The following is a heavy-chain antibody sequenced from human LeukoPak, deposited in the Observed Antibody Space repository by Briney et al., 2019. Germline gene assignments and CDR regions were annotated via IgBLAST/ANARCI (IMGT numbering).Heavy chain of an antibody. D-gene: IGHD5-24*01. CDR1: GYTFTTCA. Sequence: ASVTSSCKASGYTFTTCAIHWVRQAPGQRLEWMGLINTGDGDTIYSQKFQGRVTITRDTSANTAYLELDSLTSEDTAVYYCAKGSSMGPISFYLDYWGQGTLVTVSS. CDR2: INTGDGDT. J-gene: IGHJ4*02. V-gene: IGHV1-3*04. CDR3: AKGSSMGPISFYLDY.